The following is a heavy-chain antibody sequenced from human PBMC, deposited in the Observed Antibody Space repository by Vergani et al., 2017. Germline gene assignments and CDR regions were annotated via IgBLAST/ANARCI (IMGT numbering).Heavy chain of an antibody. CDR3: ARGSEKDGYYWAFDY. D-gene: IGHD5-24*01. V-gene: IGHV4-61*02. J-gene: IGHJ4*02. CDR1: GGSISSGSYY. Sequence: QVQLQESGPGLVKPSQTLSLTCTVSGGSISSGSYYWSWIRQPAGKGLEWIGRIYTSGSTNYNPSLKSRVTISVDTSKNQFSLKLSSVTAADTAVYYCARGSEKDGYYWAFDYWGQGTLVTVSS. CDR2: IYTSGST.